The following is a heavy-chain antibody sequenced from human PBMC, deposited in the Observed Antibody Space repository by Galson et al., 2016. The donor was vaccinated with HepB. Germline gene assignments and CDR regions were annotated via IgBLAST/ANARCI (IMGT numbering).Heavy chain of an antibody. Sequence: SETLSLTCTVSGGSISSYYWSWIRQPPGKGLQWIGYIYYRGTTNYNPSLKSRATISLDTSQNQFSLMLTSVTAADTAVYYCAGHGAISPYRRNWFDPWGQGALVTVSS. CDR2: IYYRGTT. J-gene: IGHJ5*02. CDR1: GGSISSYY. D-gene: IGHD1-26*01. CDR3: AGHGAISPYRRNWFDP. V-gene: IGHV4-59*08.